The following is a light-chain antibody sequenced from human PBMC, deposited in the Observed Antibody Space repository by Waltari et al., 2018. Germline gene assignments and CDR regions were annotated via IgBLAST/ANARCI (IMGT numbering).Light chain of an antibody. J-gene: IGLJ3*02. V-gene: IGLV8-61*01. CDR2: KGI. CDR3: SMYMGSGVWV. Sequence: QPVVPQEPSLSVSPGGTVTLTCALTSGSVSITSYPTWYQQTPGQPPRTLVYKGISRSSGVPDRFSGSILGNTAALTITGAQADDESDYYCSMYMGSGVWVFGGGTKLTVL. CDR1: SGSVSITSY.